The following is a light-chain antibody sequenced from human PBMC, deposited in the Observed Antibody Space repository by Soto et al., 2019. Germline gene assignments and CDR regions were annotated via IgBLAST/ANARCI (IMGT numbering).Light chain of an antibody. CDR1: QSISSW. J-gene: IGKJ1*01. V-gene: IGKV1-5*01. CDR3: QQYNSYSSS. Sequence: DIQMTQSPSTLSASVGDRVAINCRASQSISSWLAWYQQKPGKAPKLLIYDASSLESGVPSRFSGSGSGTEFTLTISSLQPDDFATYYCQQYNSYSSSFGQGTKVEIK. CDR2: DAS.